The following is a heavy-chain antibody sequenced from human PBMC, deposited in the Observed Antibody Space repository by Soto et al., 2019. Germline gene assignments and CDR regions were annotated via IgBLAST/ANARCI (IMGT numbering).Heavy chain of an antibody. Sequence: GESLKISCKCSGYSFTSYWLGWVRHMPGKGLEWMGIIYPGDSDTRYSPSFQGQVTISADKSISTAYLQWSSLKAPDTPMYYCARLRGVGVVNWFGPWGQGTLVTVSS. CDR3: ARLRGVGVVNWFGP. CDR2: IYPGDSDT. V-gene: IGHV5-51*01. J-gene: IGHJ5*02. D-gene: IGHD1-26*01. CDR1: GYSFTSYW.